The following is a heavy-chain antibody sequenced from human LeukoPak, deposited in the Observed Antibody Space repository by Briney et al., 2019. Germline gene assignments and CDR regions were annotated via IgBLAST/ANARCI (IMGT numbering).Heavy chain of an antibody. J-gene: IGHJ6*02. V-gene: IGHV4-59*01. CDR1: GGSFSDYY. CDR3: ARTSRHYYGSGKNLTPWPAGLDV. D-gene: IGHD3-10*01. Sequence: SETLSLTCTVSGGSFSDYYWTWLRQPPGKGLEWIGYSGRAKYNPSLKSRVTISTDTSKRHFSLTLSNVTAADTAVYYCARTSRHYYGSGKNLTPWPAGLDVWGPGTTVTVS. CDR2: SGRA.